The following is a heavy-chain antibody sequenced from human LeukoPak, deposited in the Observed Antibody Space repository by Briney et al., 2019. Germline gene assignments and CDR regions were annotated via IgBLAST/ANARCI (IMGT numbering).Heavy chain of an antibody. CDR3: ARDAAEVGATTGDY. CDR1: GGSISSSSYY. D-gene: IGHD1-26*01. V-gene: IGHV4-39*07. Sequence: SETLSLICSVSGGSISSSSYYWGWIRQPPGKGLEWIGSIYYSGSTYYNPSLKSRVTISVDTSKNQFSLKLSSVTAADTAVYYCARDAAEVGATTGDYWGQGTLVTVSS. J-gene: IGHJ4*02. CDR2: IYYSGST.